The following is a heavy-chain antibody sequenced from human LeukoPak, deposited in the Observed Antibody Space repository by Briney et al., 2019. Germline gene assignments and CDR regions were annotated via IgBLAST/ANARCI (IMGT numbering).Heavy chain of an antibody. CDR3: ARDHGYSYDLVHYYYYMDV. Sequence: KPSETLSLTCTVSGGSISSYYWSWTRQPPGKGLEWIGYIYYSGSTNYNPSLKSRVTISVDTSKNQFSLKLSSVTAADTAVYYCARDHGYSYDLVHYYYYMDVWGKGTTVTVSS. CDR2: IYYSGST. J-gene: IGHJ6*03. D-gene: IGHD5-18*01. V-gene: IGHV4-59*01. CDR1: GGSISSYY.